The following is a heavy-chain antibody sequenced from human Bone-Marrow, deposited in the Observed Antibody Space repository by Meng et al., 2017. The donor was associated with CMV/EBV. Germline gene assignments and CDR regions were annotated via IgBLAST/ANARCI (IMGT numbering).Heavy chain of an antibody. D-gene: IGHD2-21*01. CDR1: GFTFSSYW. Sequence: GESLKISCAASGFTFSSYWMSWVRQAPGKGLEWVANIKQDGSEKYYVDSVKGRFTISRDNAKNSLYLQMNSLRAEDTAVYYCARIYCGGDCYPPDPWFDPWGQGTLVTVSS. CDR2: IKQDGSEK. V-gene: IGHV3-7*01. CDR3: ARIYCGGDCYPPDPWFDP. J-gene: IGHJ5*02.